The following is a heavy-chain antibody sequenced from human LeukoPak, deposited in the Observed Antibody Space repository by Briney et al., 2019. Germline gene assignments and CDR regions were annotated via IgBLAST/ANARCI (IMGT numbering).Heavy chain of an antibody. CDR3: AKDISPQDDYYYYYGMDV. V-gene: IGHV3-9*01. J-gene: IGHJ6*02. Sequence: PGGSLRLSCTASGFNFRNAWMCWVRQAPGKGLEWVSGISWNSGSIGYADSVKGRFTISRDNAKNSLYLQMNSLRAEDTALYYCAKDISPQDDYYYYYGMDVWGQGTTVTVSS. CDR2: ISWNSGSI. CDR1: GFNFRNAW.